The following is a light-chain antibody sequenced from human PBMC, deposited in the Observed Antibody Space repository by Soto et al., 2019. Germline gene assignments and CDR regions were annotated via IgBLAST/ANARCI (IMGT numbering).Light chain of an antibody. Sequence: DIQLTQSPSSLSAFVGDRVTITCRASQSISIYLNWYQHKPGRAPKLLIFGAATLHTGVPPRFSGRGSGTNFTLTITSLQPEDFATYYCQQSYTSLALTFGGGTKVEI. CDR3: QQSYTSLALT. CDR2: GAA. V-gene: IGKV1-39*01. J-gene: IGKJ4*01. CDR1: QSISIY.